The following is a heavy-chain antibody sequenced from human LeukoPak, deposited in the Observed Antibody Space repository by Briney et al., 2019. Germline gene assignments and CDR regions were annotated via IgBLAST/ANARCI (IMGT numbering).Heavy chain of an antibody. CDR3: AKNGEVLSWFDP. V-gene: IGHV3-7*05. J-gene: IGHJ5*02. CDR2: IKYDGSEK. Sequence: GGSLRLSCAASGFTFSSYWMSWVRQAPGKGLEWVANIKYDGSEKYYADSVKGRFTISRDNAKNTLYLQMNSLRAEDTAVYSCAKNGEVLSWFDPWGQGTLVTVSS. D-gene: IGHD3-10*01. CDR1: GFTFSSYW.